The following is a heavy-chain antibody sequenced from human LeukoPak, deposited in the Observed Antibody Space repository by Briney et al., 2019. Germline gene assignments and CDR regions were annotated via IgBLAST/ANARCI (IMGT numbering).Heavy chain of an antibody. Sequence: PGGSLRLSCAASGFTFSSYAMSWVRQAPGKGLEWVSAISGSGGSTYYADSVKGRFTISRDISKNTLYLQMNSLRAEDTAVYYCAKKSSVVVVAATKDYWGQGTLVTVSS. CDR2: ISGSGGST. J-gene: IGHJ4*02. V-gene: IGHV3-23*01. CDR3: AKKSSVVVVAATKDY. D-gene: IGHD2-15*01. CDR1: GFTFSSYA.